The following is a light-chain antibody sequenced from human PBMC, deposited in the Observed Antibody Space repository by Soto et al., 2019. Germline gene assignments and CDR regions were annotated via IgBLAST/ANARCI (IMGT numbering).Light chain of an antibody. CDR2: EGS. CDR1: RSDVGSYNL. V-gene: IGLV2-23*03. CDR3: CSYAGSSTV. Sequence: TQLAPVSGSPGQPITISCTGTRSDVGSYNLVSWYQQHPGKAPKLMIYEGSKRPSGVSNRFSCSKSGNTASMTISGLQAEDDADYYCCSYAGSSTVFGTGTKVTVL. J-gene: IGLJ1*01.